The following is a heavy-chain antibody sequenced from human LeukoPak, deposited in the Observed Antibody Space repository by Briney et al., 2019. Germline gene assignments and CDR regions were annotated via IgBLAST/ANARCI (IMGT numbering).Heavy chain of an antibody. D-gene: IGHD2-21*01. Sequence: SETLSLTCGVDGGSVSGYYWSWIRQSPGKGLEWIGEVNHRRTANYNPSLRRRATISVDTSKNQFSLRLTSVTAADTAVYFCARYSNRDLNYYFMDVWGNGTTVTISS. CDR2: VNHRRTA. J-gene: IGHJ6*03. CDR1: GGSVSGYY. CDR3: ARYSNRDLNYYFMDV. V-gene: IGHV4-34*01.